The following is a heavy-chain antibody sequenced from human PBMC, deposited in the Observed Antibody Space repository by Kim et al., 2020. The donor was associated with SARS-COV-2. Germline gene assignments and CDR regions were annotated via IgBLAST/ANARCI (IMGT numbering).Heavy chain of an antibody. D-gene: IGHD6-19*01. Sequence: SETLSLTCTVSGGSISSYYWSWIRQPPVKGLEWIGYIYYSGSTNYNPSLKSRVTISVDTSKNQFSLKLSSVTAADTAVYYCARSGRYQYFQNWGQGTLV. CDR2: IYYSGST. CDR3: ARSGRYQYFQN. CDR1: GGSISSYY. J-gene: IGHJ1*01. V-gene: IGHV4-59*01.